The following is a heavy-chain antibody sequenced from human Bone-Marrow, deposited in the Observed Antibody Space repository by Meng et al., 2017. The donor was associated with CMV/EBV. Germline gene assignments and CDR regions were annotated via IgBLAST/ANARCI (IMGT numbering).Heavy chain of an antibody. V-gene: IGHV3-30*04. CDR1: GFTFSSYA. CDR2: ISYDGSNK. CDR3: ARGGYELLHRTFDI. D-gene: IGHD2-2*01. J-gene: IGHJ3*02. Sequence: GGSLRLSCAASGFTFSSYAMHWVRQAPGKGLEWVAVISYDGSNKYYADSVKGRFTISRDNSKNTLYLQMNSLRAEDTAVYYCARGGYELLHRTFDIWGQGTMVTVSS.